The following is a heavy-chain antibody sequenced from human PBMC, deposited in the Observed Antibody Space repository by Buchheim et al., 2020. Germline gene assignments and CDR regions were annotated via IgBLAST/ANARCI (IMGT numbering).Heavy chain of an antibody. V-gene: IGHV3-74*01. CDR2: INPDGSDT. CDR1: GFTFSSDW. CDR3: TRSANFFRGMDV. J-gene: IGHJ6*02. D-gene: IGHD2-15*01. Sequence: EERLVESGGGLGQPGGSLRLSCAASGFTFSSDWMHWVRHAPGKGLVWVSRINPDGSDTTYADSVKGRFTISRDNGRNTLYLQMNSLRGEDTAIYYCTRSANFFRGMDVWGQGTT.